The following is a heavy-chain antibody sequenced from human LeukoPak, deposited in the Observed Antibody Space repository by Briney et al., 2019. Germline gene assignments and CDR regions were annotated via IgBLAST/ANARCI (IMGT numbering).Heavy chain of an antibody. Sequence: PGASVTVSCKASGYTFTSYGISWVRQAPGQGLEWMGWINAYNGNTNYAQKLQGRVTITTDTSTSTAYMELRSLRSDDTAVYYCARVVRSSSSVYYFDYWGQGTLVTVAS. D-gene: IGHD6-6*01. J-gene: IGHJ4*02. CDR1: GYTFTSYG. CDR2: INAYNGNT. CDR3: ARVVRSSSSVYYFDY. V-gene: IGHV1-18*04.